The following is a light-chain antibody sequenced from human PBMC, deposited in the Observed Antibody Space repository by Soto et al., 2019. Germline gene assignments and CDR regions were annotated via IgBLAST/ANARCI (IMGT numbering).Light chain of an antibody. J-gene: IGLJ3*02. CDR1: SSDVGGYNY. V-gene: IGLV2-8*01. Sequence: QSVLNQPPSASGSPGQAVTISCTGTSSDVGGYNYVSWYQQHPGKAPKVMIYEVNKRPSGVPDRFSGSKSGNTASLTVSGRQAEDDADYYFKSYIGINKWVFGGGTTLTVL. CDR2: EVN. CDR3: KSYIGINKWV.